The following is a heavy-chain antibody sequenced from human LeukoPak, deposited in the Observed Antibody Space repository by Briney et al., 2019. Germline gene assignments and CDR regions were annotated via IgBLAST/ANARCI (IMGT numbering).Heavy chain of an antibody. CDR3: AAEIGGADGGMDV. CDR1: GFTFTSSA. D-gene: IGHD4-23*01. J-gene: IGHJ4*02. Sequence: SVKVSCKASGFTFTSSAMQWVRQARGQRLEWIGWIVVGSGNTNYAQKFQERVTITRDMSTSTAYMELSSLRSEDTAVYYCAAEIGGADGGMDVWGQGTLVTVSS. CDR2: IVVGSGNT. V-gene: IGHV1-58*02.